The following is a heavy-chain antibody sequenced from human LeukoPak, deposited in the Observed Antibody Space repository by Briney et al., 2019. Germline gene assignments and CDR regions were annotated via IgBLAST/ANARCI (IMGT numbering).Heavy chain of an antibody. Sequence: ASVKVSCKASGYTFTDYYMHWVRPAPGQGLEWMGWINPDGGGTSYAHRFQGRVTMTRDTSIRTAYMELSRLRSDDTALYYCARVEGEPAAQDYSYYGFDVWGQGTTVTVSS. CDR3: ARVEGEPAAQDYSYYGFDV. CDR2: INPDGGGT. V-gene: IGHV1-2*07. D-gene: IGHD2-2*01. CDR1: GYTFTDYY. J-gene: IGHJ6*02.